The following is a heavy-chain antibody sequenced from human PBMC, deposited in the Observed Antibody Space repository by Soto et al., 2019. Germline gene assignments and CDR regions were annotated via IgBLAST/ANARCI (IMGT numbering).Heavy chain of an antibody. CDR3: ARDIIGTTDRFDP. J-gene: IGHJ5*02. CDR2: MNPNTGNT. D-gene: IGHD1-7*01. Sequence: ASVKVSCKAFGYTFTSADINWVRQATGQGLEWMGWMNPNTGNTGYAQKFQGRVTMTRDTTVSTAYMELASLRYDDTAVYFCARDIIGTTDRFDPWGQGTLVTVS. V-gene: IGHV1-8*01. CDR1: GYTFTSAD.